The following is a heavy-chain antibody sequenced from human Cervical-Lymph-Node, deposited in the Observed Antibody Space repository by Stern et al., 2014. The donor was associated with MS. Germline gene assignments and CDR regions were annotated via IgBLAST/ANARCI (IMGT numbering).Heavy chain of an antibody. V-gene: IGHV4-38-2*02. CDR3: AREGYYYDSSGYYYCYFDY. Sequence: QLQLQESGPGLVKPSETLSLTCTVSGYSISSGYYWGWIRQPPGKGLEWLGSIYHSGSTYYNPSLKSRVTISVDPSKNQFSLQLSVVTAADTAVYYCAREGYYYDSSGYYYCYFDYWGQGTLVTVSS. J-gene: IGHJ4*02. CDR2: IYHSGST. CDR1: GYSISSGYY. D-gene: IGHD3-22*01.